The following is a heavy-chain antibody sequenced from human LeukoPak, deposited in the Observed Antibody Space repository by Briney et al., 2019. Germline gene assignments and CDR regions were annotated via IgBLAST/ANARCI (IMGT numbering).Heavy chain of an antibody. J-gene: IGHJ4*02. CDR2: IFYSGST. V-gene: IGHV4-39*07. CDR1: GGSISSSSYY. D-gene: IGHD6-13*01. Sequence: PSETLSLTCTVSGGSISSSSYYWGCIRQPPGKGLEWIGSIFYSGSTYYNPSLKSRVTVSLDTSKNQFSLKLSSVTAADTAVYYCARGGGYGSSWSYWGQGTLVTVSS. CDR3: ARGGGYGSSWSY.